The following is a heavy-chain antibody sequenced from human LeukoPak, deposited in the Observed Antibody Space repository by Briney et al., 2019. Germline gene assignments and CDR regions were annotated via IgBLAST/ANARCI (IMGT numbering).Heavy chain of an antibody. D-gene: IGHD2-21*01. CDR2: ISSGGTFV. CDR1: GFTFGSYT. V-gene: IGHV3-21*01. Sequence: PGGSLRLSCTGSGFTFGSYTLHWVRQAPGKELEWVSSISSGGTFVFYADSVTGRFTISRDNAGKFLYLQMDSLRAEDTAVYYCATLGCAGENCPRAGRALGGYWGQGTLVTVSS. J-gene: IGHJ4*02. CDR3: ATLGCAGENCPRAGRALGGY.